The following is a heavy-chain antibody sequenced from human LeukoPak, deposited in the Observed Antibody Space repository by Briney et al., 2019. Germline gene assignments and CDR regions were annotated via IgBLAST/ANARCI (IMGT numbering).Heavy chain of an antibody. Sequence: GGSLRLSCAASGFTFSSYSMNWVRQAPGKGLEWVAVISYDGSNKYYADSVKGRFTISRDNSKNTLYLQMNSLRAEDTAVYYCAKDRRVLVGANPFDYWGQGTLVTVSS. V-gene: IGHV3-30*18. CDR1: GFTFSSYS. D-gene: IGHD1-26*01. CDR3: AKDRRVLVGANPFDY. CDR2: ISYDGSNK. J-gene: IGHJ4*02.